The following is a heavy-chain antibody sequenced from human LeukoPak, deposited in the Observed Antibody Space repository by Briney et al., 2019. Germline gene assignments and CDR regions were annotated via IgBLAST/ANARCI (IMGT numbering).Heavy chain of an antibody. CDR1: GFPFSSYS. CDR2: TSSSSRYI. CDR3: ARDIQLLWGMGEEVKAFDY. J-gene: IGHJ4*02. D-gene: IGHD3-10*01. Sequence: GGSLRLSCAASGFPFSSYSMNWVRQATGKGLEGGSSTSSSSRYISYADSVKGRFTISRDNAKNSLYLQMHSLRAEDTAVYYCARDIQLLWGMGEEVKAFDYWGQGTLVTVSS. V-gene: IGHV3-21*01.